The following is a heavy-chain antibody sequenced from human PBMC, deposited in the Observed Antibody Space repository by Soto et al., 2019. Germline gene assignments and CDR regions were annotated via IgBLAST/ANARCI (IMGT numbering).Heavy chain of an antibody. CDR1: GFSFSSYD. CDR2: IGADGDT. Sequence: EVQLVESGGGLVQTGGSLRLSCEGSGFSFSSYDMHWVRQAAGKRLEWVAAIGADGDTYYSDSVKGRLTISRENTKNSLYLQMNSLRTGDTGVYHCAKARLYYYHGMDVWGQGPMVTVSS. CDR3: AKARLYYYHGMDV. V-gene: IGHV3-13*01. J-gene: IGHJ6*02.